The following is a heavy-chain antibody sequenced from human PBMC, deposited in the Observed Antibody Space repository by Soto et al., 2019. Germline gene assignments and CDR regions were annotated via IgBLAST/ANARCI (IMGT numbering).Heavy chain of an antibody. J-gene: IGHJ4*02. CDR3: ARAFWSGYYIRSCYFDY. D-gene: IGHD3-3*01. CDR2: IYPGDSDT. V-gene: IGHV5-51*01. CDR1: GYSFTSYW. Sequence: PGESLKISCKGSGYSFTSYWIGWVRQMPGKGLEWMGIIYPGDSDTRYSPSFQGQVTISADKSISTAYLQWSSLKASDTAMYYCARAFWSGYYIRSCYFDYWGQGTLVTVSS.